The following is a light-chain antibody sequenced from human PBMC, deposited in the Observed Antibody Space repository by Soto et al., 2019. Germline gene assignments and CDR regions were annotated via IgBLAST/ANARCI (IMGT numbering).Light chain of an antibody. J-gene: IGLJ3*02. Sequence: QSALTQPASVSGSPGQSITISCTGTSSDVGSHDLVSWYQQHPGKAPKVMIYEVTKRPSGVSNRFSGSKSGNTASLTISGLHAEDEADYYCCSYANDNWVFGGGTKVTVL. CDR2: EVT. CDR3: CSYANDNWV. V-gene: IGLV2-23*02. CDR1: SSDVGSHDL.